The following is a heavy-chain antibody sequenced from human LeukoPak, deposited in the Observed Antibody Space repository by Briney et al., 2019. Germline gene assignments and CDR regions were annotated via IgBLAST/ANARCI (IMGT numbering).Heavy chain of an antibody. CDR1: GYTFTNYG. Sequence: ASVKVSCKASGYTFTNYGITWMRQAPGQGLEWMGIINPSGGSTSYAQKFQGRVTMTRDTSTSTVYMELSSLRSEDTAVYYCARGDSVIVGATRYYYYMDVWGKGTTVTVSS. V-gene: IGHV1-46*03. D-gene: IGHD1-26*01. CDR2: INPSGGST. CDR3: ARGDSVIVGATRYYYYMDV. J-gene: IGHJ6*03.